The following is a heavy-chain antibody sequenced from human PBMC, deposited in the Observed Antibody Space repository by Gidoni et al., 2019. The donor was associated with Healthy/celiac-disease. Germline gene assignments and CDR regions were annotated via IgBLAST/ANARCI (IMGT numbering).Heavy chain of an antibody. Sequence: QVQLQQWGAGLLKPSATLSLTCAVYGGSFSGYYCSWIRQPPGQGLQWIGEINHSGSTNYNQSLKSRVTISVDTSKNQFSLKLSSVTAADTAVYYCARRAGGYCSGGSCYYVDYWGQGTLVTVSS. J-gene: IGHJ4*02. CDR3: ARRAGGYCSGGSCYYVDY. CDR2: INHSGST. D-gene: IGHD2-15*01. CDR1: GGSFSGYY. V-gene: IGHV4-34*01.